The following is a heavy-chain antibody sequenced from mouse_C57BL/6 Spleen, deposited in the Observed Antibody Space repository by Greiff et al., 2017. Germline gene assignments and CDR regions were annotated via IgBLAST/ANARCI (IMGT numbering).Heavy chain of an antibody. Sequence: EVKLMESGGGLVKPGGSLKLSCAASGYTFSDYGMHWVRQAPEKGLEWVAYISSGSSTIYYADTVKGRFTISRDNAKNTLFLQMTSLRSEDTAMYYCARLTGTRDYFDYWGQGTTLTVSS. CDR2: ISSGSSTI. D-gene: IGHD4-1*01. CDR1: GYTFSDYG. J-gene: IGHJ2*01. V-gene: IGHV5-17*01. CDR3: ARLTGTRDYFDY.